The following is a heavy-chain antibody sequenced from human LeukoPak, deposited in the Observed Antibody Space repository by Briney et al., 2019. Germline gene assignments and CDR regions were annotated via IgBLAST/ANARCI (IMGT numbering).Heavy chain of an antibody. CDR2: ISAYNDNT. CDR3: ARDNNYYGSGSSDWFDP. CDR1: GYTFTSYG. V-gene: IGHV1-18*01. J-gene: IGHJ5*02. D-gene: IGHD3-10*01. Sequence: ASVKVSCKASGYTFTSYGISWARQAPGQGLEWMGWISAYNDNTNYAQKLQGRVTMTTDTSTSTAYMELRSLRSDDTAVYYCARDNNYYGSGSSDWFDPWGQGTLVTVSS.